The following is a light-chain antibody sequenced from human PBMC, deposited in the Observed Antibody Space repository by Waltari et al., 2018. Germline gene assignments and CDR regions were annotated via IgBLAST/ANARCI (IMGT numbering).Light chain of an antibody. CDR3: QQYAASLWT. CDR2: VAS. V-gene: IGKV3-20*01. Sequence: IMLTQCPVPLSCSPEKRATLSCRASQTSSNNYLAWYQQKPGQAPRLLIIVASTRAAGIAARFSGSGSATDFTLTINGLEPEDVAVLYCQQYAASLWTFGQGAKVEI. J-gene: IGKJ1*01. CDR1: QTSSNNY.